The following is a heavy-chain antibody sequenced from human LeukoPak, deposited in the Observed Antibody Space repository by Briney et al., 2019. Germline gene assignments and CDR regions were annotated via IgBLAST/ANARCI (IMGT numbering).Heavy chain of an antibody. D-gene: IGHD6-19*01. Sequence: PGGSLRLSCAASGFTFSSYGMHWVRQAPGKGLEWVAVIWYDGSNKYYADSVKGRFTISRDNSKNTLYLQMNSLRAEDTAVYYCARESIAVAGTPDYWGQGTLVTVSS. CDR2: IWYDGSNK. J-gene: IGHJ4*02. CDR3: ARESIAVAGTPDY. CDR1: GFTFSSYG. V-gene: IGHV3-33*01.